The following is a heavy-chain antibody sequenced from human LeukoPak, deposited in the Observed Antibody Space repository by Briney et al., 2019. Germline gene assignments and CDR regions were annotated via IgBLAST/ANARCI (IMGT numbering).Heavy chain of an antibody. J-gene: IGHJ6*02. Sequence: GASVKVSCKASGYTFTSYDINWVRQATGQGLEWMGWMNPNSGNTGYAQKFQGRVTMTRNTSISTAYMELSSLRSEDTAVYYCARFDSSSWYVGYYYYGMDVWGQGTTVTVSS. V-gene: IGHV1-8*01. CDR2: MNPNSGNT. CDR3: ARFDSSSWYVGYYYYGMDV. CDR1: GYTFTSYD. D-gene: IGHD6-13*01.